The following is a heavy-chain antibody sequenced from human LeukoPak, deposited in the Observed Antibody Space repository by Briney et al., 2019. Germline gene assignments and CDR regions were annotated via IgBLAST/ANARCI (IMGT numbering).Heavy chain of an antibody. CDR2: ISASGGST. CDR1: GITFSSYG. D-gene: IGHD2-21*01. V-gene: IGHV3-23*01. J-gene: IGHJ6*02. CDR3: AKVTGTYGGYYYGMDV. Sequence: PGGSLRLSCVASGITFSSYGMSWVRQAPGKGLEWVSAISASGGSTHHADSVRGRFTTSRDNSKNTLYLQMNSLRAEDTAGYYCAKVTGTYGGYYYGMDVWGQGTTVTVSS.